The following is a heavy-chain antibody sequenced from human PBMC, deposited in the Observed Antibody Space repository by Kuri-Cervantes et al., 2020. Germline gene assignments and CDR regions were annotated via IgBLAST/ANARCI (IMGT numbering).Heavy chain of an antibody. CDR1: GFTFSSYA. V-gene: IGHV3-30-3*01. CDR2: ISYDGSNK. CDR3: ARGGGWYSPDY. J-gene: IGHJ4*02. D-gene: IGHD6-19*01. Sequence: LSLTCAASGFTFSSYAMHWVRQAPGKGLEWVAVISYDGSNKYYADSVKGRFTISRDNSKNTLYLQMNSLRAEDTAVYYCARGGGWYSPDYWGQGNLVTVSS.